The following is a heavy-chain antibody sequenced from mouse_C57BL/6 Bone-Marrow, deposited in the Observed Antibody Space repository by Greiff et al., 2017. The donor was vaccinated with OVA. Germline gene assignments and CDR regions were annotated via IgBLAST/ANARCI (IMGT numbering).Heavy chain of an antibody. Sequence: EVQLVESGGGLVQPKGSLKLSCAASGFSFNTYAMNWVRQAPGKGLEWVARIRSKSNNYATYYADSVKDRFTISRDASESMLYLQMHHWKPEDTAMYYCVRHICYDYDEEGPYFDYWGQGTTLTVSS. J-gene: IGHJ2*01. V-gene: IGHV10-1*01. D-gene: IGHD2-4*01. CDR3: VRHICYDYDEEGPYFDY. CDR1: GFSFNTYA. CDR2: IRSKSNNYAT.